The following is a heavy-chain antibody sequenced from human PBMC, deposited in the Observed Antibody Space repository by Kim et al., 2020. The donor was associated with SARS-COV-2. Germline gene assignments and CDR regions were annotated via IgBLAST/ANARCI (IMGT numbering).Heavy chain of an antibody. V-gene: IGHV3-7*01. D-gene: IGHD3-10*01. CDR3: ARDGEGGSGSYYNSYYYGMDV. CDR2: IKQDGSEK. CDR1: GFTFSSYW. J-gene: IGHJ6*02. Sequence: GGSLRLSCAASGFTFSSYWMSWVRQAPGKGLEWVANIKQDGSEKYYVDSVKGRFTISRDNAKNSLYLQMNSLRAEDTAVYYCARDGEGGSGSYYNSYYYGMDVWGQGTTVTVSS.